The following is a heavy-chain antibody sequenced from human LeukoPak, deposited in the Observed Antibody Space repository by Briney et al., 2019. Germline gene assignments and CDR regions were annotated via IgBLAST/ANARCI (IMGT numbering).Heavy chain of an antibody. J-gene: IGHJ4*02. CDR2: VYYRGST. CDR3: ASNTGTVFDY. V-gene: IGHV4-61*01. CDR1: GFSIRGGTYY. Sequence: SVTLSLTCTVSGFSIRGGTYYWSWIRQSPGKGLEWIGYVYYRGSTEYNPSLRSRVTISLETSKHQFSLNLTSVTAADTAVYYCASNTGTVFDYWGQGVLVTVSS. D-gene: IGHD7-27*01.